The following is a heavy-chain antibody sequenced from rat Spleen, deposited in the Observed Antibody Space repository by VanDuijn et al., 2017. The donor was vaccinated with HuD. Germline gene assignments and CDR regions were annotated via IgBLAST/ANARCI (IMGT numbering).Heavy chain of an antibody. CDR3: ASGIPRWFAY. Sequence: EVQLVESGGGLVQPGRSLKLSCVASGFTFSDYGMNWIRQAPGKGLEWVAYISSSSGTIYYVDTVKGRFTISRDNVKNTLYLQLSSLRSEDTALYYWASGIPRWFAYWGQGTLVTVAS. V-gene: IGHV5-34*01. D-gene: IGHD2-2*01. CDR1: GFTFSDYG. CDR2: ISSSSGT. J-gene: IGHJ3*01.